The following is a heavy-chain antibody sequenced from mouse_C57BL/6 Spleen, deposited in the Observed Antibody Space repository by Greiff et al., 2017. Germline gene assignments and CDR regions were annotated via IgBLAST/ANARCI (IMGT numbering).Heavy chain of an antibody. V-gene: IGHV14-2*01. D-gene: IGHD3-1*01. CDR2: IDPEDGDT. J-gene: IGHJ2*01. CDR3: ASSGCSDC. Sequence: VQLKQSGAELVKPGASVKLSCTASGFNIQDYYMHWVKQRTEQGLEWIGRIDPEDGDTKYDPNLPGKATITADTSSNTPYQQLSRRTSEDTACYCFASSGCSDCWGQGTTRTVSS. CDR1: GFNIQDYY.